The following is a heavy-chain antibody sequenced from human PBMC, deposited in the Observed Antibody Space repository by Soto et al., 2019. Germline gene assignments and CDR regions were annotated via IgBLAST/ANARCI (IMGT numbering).Heavy chain of an antibody. D-gene: IGHD6-19*01. Sequence: QVQLQQWGAGLLKPSETLSLTCAVYGGSFSGYYWSWIRQPPGKGLEWIGEINHSGSTNYNPSLKSRVTISVDTSKNQFSLKLSSVTDADTAVYYCARGLGAVAAKRYYYYMDVWGKGTTVTVSS. CDR3: ARGLGAVAAKRYYYYMDV. CDR2: INHSGST. J-gene: IGHJ6*03. CDR1: GGSFSGYY. V-gene: IGHV4-34*01.